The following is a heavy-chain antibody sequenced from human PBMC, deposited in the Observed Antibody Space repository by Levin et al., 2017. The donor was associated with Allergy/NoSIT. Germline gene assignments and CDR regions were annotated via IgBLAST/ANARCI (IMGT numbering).Heavy chain of an antibody. Sequence: GGSLRLSCAASGFTFDDYAMHWVRQAPGKGLEWVSGISWNSGSIGYADSVKGRFTISRDNAKNSLYLQMNSLRAEDTALYYCAKETYCGGDCYWYFDLWGRGTLVTVSS. J-gene: IGHJ2*01. CDR1: GFTFDDYA. CDR3: AKETYCGGDCYWYFDL. D-gene: IGHD2-21*02. CDR2: ISWNSGSI. V-gene: IGHV3-9*01.